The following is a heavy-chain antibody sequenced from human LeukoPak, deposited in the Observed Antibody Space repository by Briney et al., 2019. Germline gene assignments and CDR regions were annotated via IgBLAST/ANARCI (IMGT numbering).Heavy chain of an antibody. CDR3: ARRGGGSDIVVVVAAFDY. V-gene: IGHV4-59*12. Sequence: PSETLSLTCTVSGGSISSYYWSWIRQPPGKGLEWIGYIYYSGSTNYNPSLKSRVTISVDTSKNQFSLKLSSVTAADTAVYYCARRGGGSDIVVVVAAFDYWGQGTLVTVSS. J-gene: IGHJ4*02. CDR1: GGSISSYY. D-gene: IGHD2-15*01. CDR2: IYYSGST.